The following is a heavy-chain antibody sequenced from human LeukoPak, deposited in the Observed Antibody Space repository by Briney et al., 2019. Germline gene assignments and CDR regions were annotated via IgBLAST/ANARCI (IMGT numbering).Heavy chain of an antibody. V-gene: IGHV1-18*01. Sequence: GASVKVSCKASGYTFGTYGITWVRQAPGQGLEWMGWNSVSNGYTKYAQKFQGRVTITADESTSTAYMELSSLRSEDTAVYYCARGDDFATGQLWWYYFDYWGQGTLVTVSS. CDR3: ARGDDFATGQLWWYYFDY. D-gene: IGHD5-18*01. CDR1: GYTFGTYG. CDR2: NSVSNGYT. J-gene: IGHJ4*02.